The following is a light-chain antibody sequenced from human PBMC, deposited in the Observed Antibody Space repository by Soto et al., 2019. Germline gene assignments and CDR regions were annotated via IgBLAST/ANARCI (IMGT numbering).Light chain of an antibody. CDR3: QQYNTWHPKMA. V-gene: IGKV3-15*01. CDR1: QSVSSD. J-gene: IGKJ1*01. Sequence: VVTQSPATLSVFPGETATLSCRASQSVSSDLAWYQQRPGQAPRLLIYGASTRATGIPARFRGSGSGTEFRLPISSLQSEDFATYYCQQYNTWHPKMACGRGTKVEIK. CDR2: GAS.